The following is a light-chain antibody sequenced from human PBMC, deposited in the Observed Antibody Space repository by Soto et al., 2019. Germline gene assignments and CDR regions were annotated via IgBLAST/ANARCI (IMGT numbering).Light chain of an antibody. CDR1: ESINQN. V-gene: IGKV3-15*01. CDR3: QQRSDWPPIT. J-gene: IGKJ5*01. CDR2: GAS. Sequence: ETVMTQSPATLSVSPGEGATLSCRATESINQNLAWYQQKPGQAPRLLIHGASYRATGIPDRFGGRGSGTEFTLAISRLQSEDFAVYYCQQRSDWPPITFGQGTRLEI.